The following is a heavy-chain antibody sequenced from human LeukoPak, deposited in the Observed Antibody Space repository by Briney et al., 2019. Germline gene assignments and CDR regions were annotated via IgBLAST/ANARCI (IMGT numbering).Heavy chain of an antibody. D-gene: IGHD4-23*01. J-gene: IGHJ4*02. Sequence: SETLSLTCTVSGASLSSYYWSWIRQPPGKGLEWIAFMYYSERTNYNPSLKRRVTISVDTSKNQFSLKLSSVTVADTAVYYCARRSISGNSWDYFDYWGQGTLVTVSS. CDR1: GASLSSYY. CDR3: ARRSISGNSWDYFDY. V-gene: IGHV4-59*08. CDR2: MYYSERT.